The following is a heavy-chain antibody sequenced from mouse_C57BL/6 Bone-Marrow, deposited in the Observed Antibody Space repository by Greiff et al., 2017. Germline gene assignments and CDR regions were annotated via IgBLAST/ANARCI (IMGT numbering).Heavy chain of an antibody. CDR2: IYPGDGDT. Sequence: VQLQESGPELVKPGASVKISCKASGYAFSSSWMNWVKQRPGKGLEWIGRIYPGDGDTNYNGKFKGKATLTADKSSSTAYMQLSSLTSEDSAVYFCASFPLLRQYYFDYWGQGTTLTVSS. D-gene: IGHD1-1*01. V-gene: IGHV1-82*01. J-gene: IGHJ2*01. CDR1: GYAFSSSW. CDR3: ASFPLLRQYYFDY.